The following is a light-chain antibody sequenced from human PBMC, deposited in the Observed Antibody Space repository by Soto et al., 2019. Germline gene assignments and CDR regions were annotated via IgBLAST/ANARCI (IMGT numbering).Light chain of an antibody. CDR3: QQYNNWPPIT. J-gene: IGKJ5*01. CDR1: QSVSSN. CDR2: GAS. Sequence: EIVMTQSPATLSVSPGERATLSCRASQSVSSNLAWYQQKPGQAPRLLIYGASTRATGIPARFSGSGSGTEFTLTISSMQSDDFVVYYCQQYNNWPPITFGQGTRLEIK. V-gene: IGKV3-15*01.